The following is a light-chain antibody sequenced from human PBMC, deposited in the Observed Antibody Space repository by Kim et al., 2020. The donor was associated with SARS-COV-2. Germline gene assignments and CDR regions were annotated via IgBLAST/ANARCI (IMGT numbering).Light chain of an antibody. CDR3: QAWDSSTAEVV. CDR1: KLGDKY. CDR2: QDS. Sequence: PGQTASITCSGDKLGDKYACWYQQKPGQAPVLVIYQDSKRPSGIPERFSGSNFGNTATLTISGTQAMDEADYYCQAWDSSTAEVVFGGGTQLIVL. J-gene: IGLJ2*01. V-gene: IGLV3-1*01.